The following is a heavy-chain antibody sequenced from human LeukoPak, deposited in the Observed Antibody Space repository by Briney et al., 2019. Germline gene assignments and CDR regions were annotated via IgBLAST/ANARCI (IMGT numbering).Heavy chain of an antibody. CDR2: INPNSGGT. V-gene: IGHV1-2*02. CDR1: GYTFTGYY. Sequence: GASVKVSCKASGYTFTGYYMHWVRQAPGQGLEWMGWINPNSGGTKYAQKFQGRVTMTRDTSISTAYMDLSRLRSDDTAVYYCARDHPYSSGWHGRVEAFDLWDQGTTVTVSS. J-gene: IGHJ3*01. CDR3: ARDHPYSSGWHGRVEAFDL. D-gene: IGHD6-19*01.